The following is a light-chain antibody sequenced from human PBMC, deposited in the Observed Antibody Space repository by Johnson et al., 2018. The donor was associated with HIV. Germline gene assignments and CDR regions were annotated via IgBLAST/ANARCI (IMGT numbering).Light chain of an antibody. CDR3: GTWSSGLSAGLYV. J-gene: IGLJ1*01. V-gene: IGLV1-51*02. Sequence: QSVLTQPPSVSAAPGQKVTISCSGSSSNIGNNYVSWYQQLPGTAPKLLIYENNKRPSGIPDRFSGSKSGTSATLGITGLQTGDEADYSCGTWSSGLSAGLYVFGTGTKVTVL. CDR2: ENN. CDR1: SSNIGNNY.